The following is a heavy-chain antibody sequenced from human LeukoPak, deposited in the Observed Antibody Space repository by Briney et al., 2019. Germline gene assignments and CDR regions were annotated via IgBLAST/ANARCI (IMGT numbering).Heavy chain of an antibody. CDR2: INPSGGSA. CDR3: ARDSRCCSSTSCYGFCGAYYFDY. D-gene: IGHD2-2*01. V-gene: IGHV1-46*01. CDR1: GYTFTSYY. J-gene: IGHJ4*02. Sequence: ASVKVSCKASGYTFTSYYMHWVRQAPGQGLEWMGIINPSGGSASYAQKFQGRVTMTRDTSTSTVYMELGSLRSEDTAVYYCARDSRCCSSTSCYGFCGAYYFDYWGQGTLVTVSS.